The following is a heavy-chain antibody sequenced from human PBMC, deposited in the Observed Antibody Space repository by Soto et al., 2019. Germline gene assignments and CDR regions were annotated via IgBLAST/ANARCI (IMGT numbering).Heavy chain of an antibody. J-gene: IGHJ6*03. CDR3: ARDGVPAAIFGYDYYCMDV. CDR2: ISSSSSYI. Sequence: LRLSCAASGFTFSSYSMNWVRQAPGKGLEWVSSISSSSSYIYYADSVKGRFTISRDNAKNSLYLQMNSLRAEDTAVYYCARDGVPAAIFGYDYYCMDVWGKGTTVTVPS. CDR1: GFTFSSYS. D-gene: IGHD2-2*01. V-gene: IGHV3-21*01.